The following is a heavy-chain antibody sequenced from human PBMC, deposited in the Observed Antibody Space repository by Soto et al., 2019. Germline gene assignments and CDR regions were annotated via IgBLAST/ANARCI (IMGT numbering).Heavy chain of an antibody. D-gene: IGHD2-21*02. CDR2: IFSNDEK. CDR1: GFSLSNARMG. Sequence: QVTLKESGPVLVKPTEALTLTCTVSGFSLSNARMGVSWIRQHPGKALEWLAHIFSNDEKSYSTSLKSRLTISKDTSKSQVVLTMTNMDPVDTATYYGARIHTDGGNSSAFDIWGQGTMVTVSS. CDR3: ARIHTDGGNSSAFDI. V-gene: IGHV2-26*01. J-gene: IGHJ3*02.